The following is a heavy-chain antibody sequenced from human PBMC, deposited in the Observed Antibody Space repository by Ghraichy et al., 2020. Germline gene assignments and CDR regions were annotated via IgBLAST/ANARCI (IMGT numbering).Heavy chain of an antibody. J-gene: IGHJ6*02. D-gene: IGHD3-3*01. Sequence: GGSLRLSCAASGFTFSSYAMNWVRQAPGKGLEWVSSIRSSSRYIHYADSVKGRFTISRDNAKNSLYLQMNSLRAEDTAVYYCARASDTDTIFGVVRGYYYGMDVWGQGTTVTVSS. CDR3: ARASDTDTIFGVVRGYYYGMDV. CDR2: IRSSSRYI. V-gene: IGHV3-21*01. CDR1: GFTFSSYA.